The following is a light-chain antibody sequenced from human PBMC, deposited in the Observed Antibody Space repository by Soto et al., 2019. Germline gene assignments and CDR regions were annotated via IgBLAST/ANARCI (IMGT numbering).Light chain of an antibody. CDR1: QTIFNW. J-gene: IGKJ1*01. Sequence: DIQMTQSPSTLSASVGDRVTITCRASQTIFNWLAWYQRKPGRAPNLLIYDASSLQSGVPSTFRGRGSGTEFTLTISSLQPGDFATYYCQQYNSYPWTFGQGTKVEIK. CDR2: DAS. V-gene: IGKV1-5*01. CDR3: QQYNSYPWT.